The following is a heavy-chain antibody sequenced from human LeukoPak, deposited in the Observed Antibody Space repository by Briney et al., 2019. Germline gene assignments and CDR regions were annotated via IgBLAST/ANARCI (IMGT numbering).Heavy chain of an antibody. CDR2: INWNGGST. CDR3: AELGITMIGGV. J-gene: IGHJ6*04. CDR1: GFTFDDHG. V-gene: IGHV3-20*04. Sequence: PGGSLRVSCAASGFTFDDHGMSWVRQAPGKGLEWVSGINWNGGSTGYADSVKGRFTISRDNAKNSLYLQMNSLRAEDTAVYYCAELGITMIGGVWGKGTTVTISS. D-gene: IGHD3-10*02.